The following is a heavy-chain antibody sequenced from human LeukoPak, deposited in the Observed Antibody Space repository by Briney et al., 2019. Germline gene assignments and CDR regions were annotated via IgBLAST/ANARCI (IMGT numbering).Heavy chain of an antibody. J-gene: IGHJ4*02. V-gene: IGHV1-46*01. Sequence: GASVKVSCKASGYTFTSYGISWVRQAPGQGLECMGIINPSGGSTSYAQKFQGRVTMTRDMSTSTVYMELSSLRSEDTAVYYCARDGILRQWLVRPRHPQLDYWGQGTLVTVSS. CDR1: GYTFTSYG. CDR2: INPSGGST. CDR3: ARDGILRQWLVRPRHPQLDY. D-gene: IGHD6-19*01.